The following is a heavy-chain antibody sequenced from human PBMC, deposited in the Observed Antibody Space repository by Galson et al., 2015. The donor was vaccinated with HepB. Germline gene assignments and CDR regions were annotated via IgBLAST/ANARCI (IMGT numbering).Heavy chain of an antibody. CDR2: ISAYNGNT. CDR3: ARVRGGFAWELLSGAFDT. Sequence: SVKVSCKASGYTFTSYGISWVRQAPGQGLEWMGWISAYNGNTNYAQKLQGRVTMTTDTSTSTAYMELRSLRSDDTAVYYCARVRGGFAWELLSGAFDTWGQGTMVTVSS. J-gene: IGHJ3*02. D-gene: IGHD1-26*01. V-gene: IGHV1-18*01. CDR1: GYTFTSYG.